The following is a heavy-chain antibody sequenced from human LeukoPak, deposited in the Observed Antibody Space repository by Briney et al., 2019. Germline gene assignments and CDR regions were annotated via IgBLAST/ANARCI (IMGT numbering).Heavy chain of an antibody. V-gene: IGHV1-69*13. Sequence: GASVKVSCKASGGTFSSYAISWVRQAPGQGLEWMGGIIPIFGTANYAQKFQGRATITADESTSTAYMELSSLRSEDTAVYYCARAPPLGGPVTPSAFDIWGQGTMVTVSS. J-gene: IGHJ3*02. CDR1: GGTFSSYA. CDR2: IIPIFGTA. D-gene: IGHD1-26*01. CDR3: ARAPPLGGPVTPSAFDI.